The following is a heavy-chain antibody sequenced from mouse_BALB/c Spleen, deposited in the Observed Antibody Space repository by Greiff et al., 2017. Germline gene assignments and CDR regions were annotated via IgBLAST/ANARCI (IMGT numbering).Heavy chain of an antibody. D-gene: IGHD2-13*01. CDR3: AREGVIPAMDY. CDR2: ISYSGST. J-gene: IGHJ4*01. Sequence: EVKLQESGPGLVKPSQSLSLTCTVTGYSITSDYAWNWIRQFPGNKLEWMGYISYSGSTSYNPSLKSRISITRDTSKNQFFLQLNSVTTEDTATYYCAREGVIPAMDYWGQGTSVTVSS. CDR1: GYSITSDYA. V-gene: IGHV3-2*02.